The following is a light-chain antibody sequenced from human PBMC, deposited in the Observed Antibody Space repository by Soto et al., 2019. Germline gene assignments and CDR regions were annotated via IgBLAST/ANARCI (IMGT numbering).Light chain of an antibody. CDR2: AAN. CDR1: QSVGSY. V-gene: IGKV3-15*01. CDR3: RNWRT. Sequence: EIVMTQSPATLSVSPGERATLSCRASQSVGSYLAWYQLKPGQAPRLLIYAANTMATGIPARFGGSGSGTAFTLPISGVQSEDFAVYYCRNWRTFVQGTKVEIK. J-gene: IGKJ1*01.